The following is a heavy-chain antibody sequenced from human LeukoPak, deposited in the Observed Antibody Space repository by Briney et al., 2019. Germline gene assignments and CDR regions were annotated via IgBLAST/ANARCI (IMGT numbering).Heavy chain of an antibody. J-gene: IGHJ4*02. CDR2: IYYSGST. CDR3: ASSDEYSSPTNFDY. Sequence: SETLSLTCTVPGGSISSYYWSWIRQPPGKGLEWIGYIYYSGSTNYNPSLKSRVTISVDTSKNQFSLKLSSVTAADTAVYYCASSDEYSSPTNFDYWGQGTLVTVSS. V-gene: IGHV4-59*01. CDR1: GGSISSYY. D-gene: IGHD6-6*01.